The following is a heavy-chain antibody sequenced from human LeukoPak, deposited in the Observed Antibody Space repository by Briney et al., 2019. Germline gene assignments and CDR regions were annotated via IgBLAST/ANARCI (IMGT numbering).Heavy chain of an antibody. J-gene: IGHJ4*02. CDR1: GYTFTSYD. CDR3: ARGPTYYDYVWGSYHHPMANDY. V-gene: IGHV1-8*01. Sequence: ASVKVSRKASGYTFTSYDINWVRQATGQGLEWMGWMNPNSGNTGYAQKFQGRVTMTRNTSISTAYMELSSLRSEDTAVYYCARGPTYYDYVWGSYHHPMANDYWGQGTLVTVSS. CDR2: MNPNSGNT. D-gene: IGHD3-16*01.